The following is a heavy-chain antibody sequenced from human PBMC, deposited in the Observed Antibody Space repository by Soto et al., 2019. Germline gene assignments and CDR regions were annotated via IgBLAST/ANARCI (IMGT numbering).Heavy chain of an antibody. D-gene: IGHD2-2*01. CDR2: IIPIFGTA. J-gene: IGHJ4*02. V-gene: IGHV1-69*01. CDR1: GGTFSSYA. Sequence: QVQLVQSGAEVKKPGSSVKVSCKASGGTFSSYAISWVRQAPGQGLEWMGGIIPIFGTANYAQKFQGRVTITADESTSTAYMELSSLRSEDTAVYYCARDFVLSLPVLNCSSTSCHPWRYFDYWGQGTLVTVSS. CDR3: ARDFVLSLPVLNCSSTSCHPWRYFDY.